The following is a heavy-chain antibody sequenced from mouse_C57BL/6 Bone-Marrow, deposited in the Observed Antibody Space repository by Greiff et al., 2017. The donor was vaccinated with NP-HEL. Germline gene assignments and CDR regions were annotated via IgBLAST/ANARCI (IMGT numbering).Heavy chain of an antibody. CDR3: ARAYYCPRDYAMGY. D-gene: IGHD1-1*01. Sequence: VQLQQSGAELARPGASVKLSCKASGYTFTSYGISWVKQRTGQGLEWIGEIYPRSGNTYYNEKFKGKATLTADKSSSTAYMELRSLTSEDSAVYFCARAYYCPRDYAMGYWGQRTSVTVSS. CDR1: GYTFTSYG. CDR2: IYPRSGNT. V-gene: IGHV1-81*01. J-gene: IGHJ4*01.